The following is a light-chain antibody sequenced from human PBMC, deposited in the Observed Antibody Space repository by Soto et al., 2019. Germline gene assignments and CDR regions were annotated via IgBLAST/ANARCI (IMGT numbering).Light chain of an antibody. CDR3: QHYGSSPPVT. V-gene: IGKV3-20*01. J-gene: IGKJ5*01. CDR1: QSISSSY. CDR2: DAS. Sequence: EIVLTQSPGTLSLSPGKRATLSCRASQSISSSYLAWYQQRPGQAPRLLIYDASSRATGIPDRFSGSGSGTDFTLTISGLEPEDFAVYFCQHYGSSPPVTFGQGTRLEIK.